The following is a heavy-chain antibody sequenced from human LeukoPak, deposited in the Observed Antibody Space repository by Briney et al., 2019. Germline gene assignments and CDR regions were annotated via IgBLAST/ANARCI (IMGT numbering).Heavy chain of an antibody. CDR1: GFTFNTYV. CDR3: AKGNWRYFDY. D-gene: IGHD1-1*01. J-gene: IGHJ4*02. V-gene: IGHV3-23*01. CDR2: ISGSGGST. Sequence: GGSLRLSCAASGFTFNTYVMSWVRQAPRKGLEWVSAISGSGGSTYYADSVKGRFTISRDNSKNTLYLQMNSLGADDTAVYYCAKGNWRYFDYWGQGTLVTVSS.